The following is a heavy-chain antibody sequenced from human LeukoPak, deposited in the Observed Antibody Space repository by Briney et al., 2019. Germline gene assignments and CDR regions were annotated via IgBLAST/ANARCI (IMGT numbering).Heavy chain of an antibody. CDR1: GYTFTSYD. D-gene: IGHD3-22*01. CDR3: ARDYYYDSSGSFDY. Sequence: ASVKVSCKASGYTFTSYDINWVRQATGQGLEWMGWMNPNSGNTGYAQKFQGRVTMTRDTSTSTVYMELSSLRSEDTAVYYCARDYYYDSSGSFDYWGQGTLVTVSS. J-gene: IGHJ4*02. V-gene: IGHV1-8*01. CDR2: MNPNSGNT.